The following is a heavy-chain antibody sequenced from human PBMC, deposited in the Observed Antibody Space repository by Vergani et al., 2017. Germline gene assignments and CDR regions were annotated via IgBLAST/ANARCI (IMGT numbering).Heavy chain of an antibody. CDR1: GGSISSYY. D-gene: IGHD1-7*01. CDR2: IYYSGST. Sequence: QVQLQESGPGLVKPSETLSLTCTVSGGSISSYYWSWIRQPPGKGLEWIGYIYYSGSTNYNPSLKSRVTISVDTSKNQFSLKLSSVTAADTAVYYCARALSSGTRRHYFDDWGQGTLVTVSS. V-gene: IGHV4-59*01. CDR3: ARALSSGTRRHYFDD. J-gene: IGHJ4*02.